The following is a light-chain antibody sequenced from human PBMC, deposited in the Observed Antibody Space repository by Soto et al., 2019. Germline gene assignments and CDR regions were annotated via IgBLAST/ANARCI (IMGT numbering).Light chain of an antibody. CDR3: QQYNYSPPVT. Sequence: EIVMTQSPATLSVSPGERATLSCRASQGVGSNLAWYQHKPGQAPRLLIFGASTRATDIPARFSGSGSGTEFTLTISSVQSVDFAVYYCQQYNYSPPVTFGGGTNVEIK. J-gene: IGKJ4*01. CDR2: GAS. V-gene: IGKV3-15*01. CDR1: QGVGSN.